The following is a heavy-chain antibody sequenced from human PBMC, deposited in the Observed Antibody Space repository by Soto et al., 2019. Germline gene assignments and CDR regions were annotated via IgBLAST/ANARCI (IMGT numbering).Heavy chain of an antibody. J-gene: IGHJ4*02. D-gene: IGHD1-7*01. CDR3: AKVQESITGTTGYFDY. CDR2: ISGSGGST. V-gene: IGHV3-23*01. Sequence: KGLEWVSAISGSGGSTYYADSVKGRFTISRDNSKNTLYLQMNSLRAEDTAVYYCAKVQESITGTTGYFDYWGQGTLVTGSS.